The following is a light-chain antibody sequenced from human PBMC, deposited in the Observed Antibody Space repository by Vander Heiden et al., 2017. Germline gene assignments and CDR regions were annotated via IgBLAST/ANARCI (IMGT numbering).Light chain of an antibody. CDR1: NIGAKS. CDR3: QVWNRDTVMGI. V-gene: IGLV3-21*02. Sequence: SYVLTPAPSVLVAPGQTARITCGGHNIGAKSVHWYQQKAGQAPVLVVHDTTDRPSGIPARITGSNSGDTATLTISRVEAGDEADYYCQVWNRDTVMGIFGGGTKLTVL. J-gene: IGLJ2*01. CDR2: DTT.